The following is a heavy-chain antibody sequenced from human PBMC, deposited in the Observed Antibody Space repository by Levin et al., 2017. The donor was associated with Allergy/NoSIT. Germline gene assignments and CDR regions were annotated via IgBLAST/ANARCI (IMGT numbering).Heavy chain of an antibody. D-gene: IGHD2-15*01. J-gene: IGHJ3*01. V-gene: IGHV3-30-3*01. Sequence: HPGGSLRLSCAASGITLSSNAMHWVRQAPGKGLEWVTTILSDGNNKYYADSVQGRFTISRDNSKNTLNLQMTSLRVEDTAVYYCARGGGGALNDAFDLWGQGTVVTVSS. CDR1: GITLSSNA. CDR2: ILSDGNNK. CDR3: ARGGGGALNDAFDL.